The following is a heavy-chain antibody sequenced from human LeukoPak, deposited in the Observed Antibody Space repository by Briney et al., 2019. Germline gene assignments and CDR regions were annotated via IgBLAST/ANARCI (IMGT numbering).Heavy chain of an antibody. D-gene: IGHD3-9*01. CDR2: IIPDFGTA. V-gene: IGHV1-69*06. CDR3: ATAPKALVGHAFDI. CDR1: GGTFSSYA. J-gene: IGHJ3*02. Sequence: ASVKVSCKASGGTFSSYAITWVRQAPGQGLEWMGGIIPDFGTANYAENFQGRVTITAEKSTSTVYMELSSLRSEDTAVYYCATAPKALVGHAFDIWGQGTMVTVSS.